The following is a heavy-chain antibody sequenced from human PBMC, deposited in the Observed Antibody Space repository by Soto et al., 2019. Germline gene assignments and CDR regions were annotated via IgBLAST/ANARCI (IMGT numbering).Heavy chain of an antibody. Sequence: GGSLRLSCAASGFTFSSRAMSWVRQAPGNGLDWVSIISASGDNTYYADSVKGRFTISRDNSKNTLYLQVNSLRAEDTAVYYCAKLTYSDLWSGSHDSWGQGTLVTVSS. V-gene: IGHV3-23*01. CDR3: AKLTYSDLWSGSHDS. CDR2: ISASGDNT. CDR1: GFTFSSRA. D-gene: IGHD3-3*01. J-gene: IGHJ4*02.